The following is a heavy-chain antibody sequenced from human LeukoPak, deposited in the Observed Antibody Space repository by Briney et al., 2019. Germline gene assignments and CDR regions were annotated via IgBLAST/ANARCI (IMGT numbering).Heavy chain of an antibody. CDR3: ARSSFPYYFDY. V-gene: IGHV3-74*01. J-gene: IGHJ4*02. D-gene: IGHD3-16*01. Sequence: GGSLRLSCPASGFTFHSYWMNWVRQAPGKGLVWVSRIDNDGGSTTYADSVKGRFTISRDNAKNTLYLQMNSVRAEDTAVYYCARSSFPYYFDYWGQGTLVTVSS. CDR2: IDNDGGST. CDR1: GFTFHSYW.